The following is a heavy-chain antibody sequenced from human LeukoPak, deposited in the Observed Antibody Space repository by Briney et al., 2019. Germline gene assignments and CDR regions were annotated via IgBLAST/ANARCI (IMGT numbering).Heavy chain of an antibody. CDR1: GYTFTGYY. D-gene: IGHD4-11*01. V-gene: IGHV1-2*02. CDR2: INPNSGGT. Sequence: ASVKVSCKASGYTFTGYYMHWVRQAPGQGLEWMGWINPNSGGTNYAQKFQGRVTMTRDTSISTAYMEPSRLRSDDTAVYYCARDPNDYSNYYYYYMDVWGKGTTVTVSS. CDR3: ARDPNDYSNYYYYYMDV. J-gene: IGHJ6*03.